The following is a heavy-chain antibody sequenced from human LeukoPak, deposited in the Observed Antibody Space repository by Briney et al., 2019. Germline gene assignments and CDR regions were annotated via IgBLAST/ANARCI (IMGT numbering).Heavy chain of an antibody. V-gene: IGHV3-53*01. CDR1: GFTVSSNY. Sequence: PGGSLRLSCTASGFTVSSNYMSWVRQAPGKGLEWVSVIYSGGSTYYADSVKGRFTISRDNSKNTLYLQINSLRTEDTAVYYRARGPAYYYDSCGYYDYWGQGTLITVSS. D-gene: IGHD3-22*01. CDR2: IYSGGST. J-gene: IGHJ4*02. CDR3: ARGPAYYYDSCGYYDY.